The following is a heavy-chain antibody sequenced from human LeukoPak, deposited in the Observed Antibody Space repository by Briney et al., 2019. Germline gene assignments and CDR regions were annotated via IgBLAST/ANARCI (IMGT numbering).Heavy chain of an antibody. D-gene: IGHD1-26*01. Sequence: KPSETLSLTCTVSGGSISSYYWSWIRQPPGKGLEWIGYIYYSGSTNYNPSLKSRVTISVDTSKNQFSLKLSSVTAADTAVYYCARQVGASDAFDIWGQGTMVTVSS. CDR3: ARQVGASDAFDI. CDR1: GGSISSYY. J-gene: IGHJ3*02. CDR2: IYYSGST. V-gene: IGHV4-59*01.